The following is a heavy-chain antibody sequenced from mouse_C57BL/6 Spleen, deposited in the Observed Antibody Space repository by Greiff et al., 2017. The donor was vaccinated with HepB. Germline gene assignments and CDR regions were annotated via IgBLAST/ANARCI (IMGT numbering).Heavy chain of an antibody. Sequence: DVKLVESGGDLVKPGGSLKLSCAASGFTFSSYGMSWVRQTPDKRLEWVATISSGGSYTYYPDSVKGRFTISRDNAKNTLYLQMSSLKSEDTAMYYCASHWTITTAPAWFAYWGQGTLVTVSA. V-gene: IGHV5-6*02. CDR1: GFTFSSYG. J-gene: IGHJ3*01. D-gene: IGHD1-1*01. CDR2: ISSGGSYT. CDR3: ASHWTITTAPAWFAY.